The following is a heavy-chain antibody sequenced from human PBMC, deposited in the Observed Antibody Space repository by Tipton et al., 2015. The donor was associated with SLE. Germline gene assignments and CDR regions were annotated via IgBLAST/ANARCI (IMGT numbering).Heavy chain of an antibody. J-gene: IGHJ1*01. CDR2: ISGPAGSS. V-gene: IGHV3-23*01. Sequence: GSLRLSCAASGFTFSIYTMSWVRQAPGKGLECVSGISGPAGSSYYADSVKGRFTISRDNAKNSLYLQLNSLRVEDTAVYYCAGEPRSLAFWGQGTLVTVSS. CDR1: GFTFSIYT. CDR3: AGEPRSLAF.